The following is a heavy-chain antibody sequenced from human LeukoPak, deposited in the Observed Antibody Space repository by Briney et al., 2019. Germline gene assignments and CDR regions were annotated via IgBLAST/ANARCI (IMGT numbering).Heavy chain of an antibody. CDR2: INPNSGGT. D-gene: IGHD4-17*01. CDR3: ARARYGAFDI. V-gene: IGHV1-2*02. CDR1: GYTFTGYY. J-gene: IGHJ3*02. Sequence: GASVKVSRKASGYTFTGYYTHWVRQAPGQGLEWMGWINPNSGGTNYAQKFQGRVTMTRDTSISTAYMELSRLRSDDTAVYYCARARYGAFDIWGQGTMVTVSS.